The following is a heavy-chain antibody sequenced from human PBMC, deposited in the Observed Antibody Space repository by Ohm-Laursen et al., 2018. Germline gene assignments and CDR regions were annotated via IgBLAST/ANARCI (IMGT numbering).Heavy chain of an antibody. D-gene: IGHD1-26*01. J-gene: IGHJ4*02. CDR3: ARLLSGSSPEDY. V-gene: IGHV3-11*01. Sequence: LSLTCTVSGGSISSGGYYWSWIRQAPGKGLEWVSYITSSGSTIYYADSVKGRFTISRDNAKNSLYLQMNSLRPEDTAVYYCARLLSGSSPEDYWGQGTLVTVSS. CDR1: GGSISSGGYY. CDR2: ITSSGSTI.